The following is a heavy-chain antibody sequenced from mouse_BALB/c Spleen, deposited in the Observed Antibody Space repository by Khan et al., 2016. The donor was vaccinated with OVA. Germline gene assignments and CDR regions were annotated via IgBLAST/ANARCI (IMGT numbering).Heavy chain of an antibody. CDR1: GYSIASDYA. V-gene: IGHV3-2*02. CDR2: ISYSGNT. CDR3: ARVYGGVFDY. J-gene: IGHJ2*01. Sequence: EVQLQESGPGLVKPSQSLSLTCTATGYSIASDYAWNWIRQFPGNKLEWMGFISYSGNTNYNPTLKSRISITRDTSKNQFFLQLNSVTSEDTANYYCARVYGGVFDYWGQGTTVTVSA. D-gene: IGHD1-1*01.